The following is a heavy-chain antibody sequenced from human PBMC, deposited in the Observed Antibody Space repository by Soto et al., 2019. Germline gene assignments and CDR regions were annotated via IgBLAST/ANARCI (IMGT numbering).Heavy chain of an antibody. CDR1: GGAFITSS. D-gene: IGHD6-13*01. J-gene: IGHJ6*02. CDR2: IIPMFGTA. V-gene: IGHV1-69*01. CDR3: AREFIAASFGYYGMDV. Sequence: QVQLAQSGAEVKKPGSSVKVSCKASGGAFITSSISWVRQAPGQGLEWMGGIIPMFGTANYPQKFQGRVTITADESTSTAYMEVSSLRSEDTAVYYCAREFIAASFGYYGMDVWGQGTTVTVSS.